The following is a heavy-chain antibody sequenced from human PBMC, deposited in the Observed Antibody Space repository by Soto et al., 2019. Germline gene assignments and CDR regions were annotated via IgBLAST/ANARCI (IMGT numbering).Heavy chain of an antibody. CDR3: AKGPSEDYYDSSGYLGFDY. D-gene: IGHD3-22*01. CDR2: ISYDGSNK. V-gene: IGHV3-30*18. J-gene: IGHJ4*02. Sequence: GGSLRLSCAASGFTFSSYGMHWVRQAPGKGLEWVAVISYDGSNKYYADSVKGRFTISRDNSKNTLYLQMNSLRAEDTAVYYCAKGPSEDYYDSSGYLGFDYWGQGTLVTVSS. CDR1: GFTFSSYG.